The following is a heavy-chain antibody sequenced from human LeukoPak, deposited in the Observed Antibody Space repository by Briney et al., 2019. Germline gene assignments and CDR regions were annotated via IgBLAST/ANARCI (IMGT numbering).Heavy chain of an antibody. CDR3: VKASHSRIAAAGAWWFDH. D-gene: IGHD6-13*01. CDR1: GFTFNSYA. Sequence: GVSVRLSCSPSGFTFNSYAVHWLREATGKGLVYVSAISRAGGNKYDGDYVKGRFTISRYTSKNTLYIQMSNLRAEDTAVYYCVKASHSRIAAAGAWWFDHWGQGTLVTVSS. V-gene: IGHV3-64D*06. CDR2: ISRAGGNK. J-gene: IGHJ5*02.